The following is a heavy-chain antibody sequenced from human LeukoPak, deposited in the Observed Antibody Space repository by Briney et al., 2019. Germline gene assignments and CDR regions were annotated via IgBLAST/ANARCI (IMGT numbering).Heavy chain of an antibody. CDR1: GFTFSNYG. J-gene: IGHJ4*02. CDR3: ARASYSGSYSGY. D-gene: IGHD1-26*01. Sequence: PGGSLRLSCATSGFTFSNYGLSWVRQAPGKGLEWVSGITGSGGSTYYADSVKGRFTISRDNSKNTLYLQMNSLRAEDTAVYYCARASYSGSYSGYWGQGTLVTVSS. CDR2: ITGSGGST. V-gene: IGHV3-23*01.